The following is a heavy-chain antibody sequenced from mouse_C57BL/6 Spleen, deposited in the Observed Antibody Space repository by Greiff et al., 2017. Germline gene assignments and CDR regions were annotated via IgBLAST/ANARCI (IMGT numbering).Heavy chain of an antibody. V-gene: IGHV1-15*01. D-gene: IGHD2-5*01. CDR2: IDPETGGT. Sequence: VQLQQSGAELVRPGASVTLSCKASGYTFTVYEMPWVKQTPVQGLEWIGAIDPETGGTAYNQKFKGKAILTADTSSSTAYMELRSLTSEDSAIYYCTRSYSNYVYYGGWGTGTTVTVST. J-gene: IGHJ1*03. CDR3: TRSYSNYVYYGG. CDR1: GYTFTVYE.